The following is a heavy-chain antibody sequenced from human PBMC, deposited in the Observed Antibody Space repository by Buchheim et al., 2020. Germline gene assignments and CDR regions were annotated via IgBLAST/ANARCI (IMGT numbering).Heavy chain of an antibody. D-gene: IGHD1-26*01. CDR3: ARVVGATRLYFDY. J-gene: IGHJ4*02. CDR2: INHSGST. CDR1: GGSFSGYY. Sequence: QVQLQQWGAGLLKPSETLSLTCAVYGGSFSGYYWSWIRQPPGKGLEWIGEINHSGSTNYNPSLKSRVTISVDTSKNQFSLQLSSVTAADTAVYYCARVVGATRLYFDYWGQGTL. V-gene: IGHV4-34*01.